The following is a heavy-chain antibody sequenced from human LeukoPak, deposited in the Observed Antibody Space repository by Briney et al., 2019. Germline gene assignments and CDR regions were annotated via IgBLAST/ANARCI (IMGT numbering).Heavy chain of an antibody. CDR1: GGSISSSSYY. CDR3: ARIVVVITVDY. V-gene: IGHV4-39*07. Sequence: SETLSLTCTVSGGSISSSSYYWGWIRQPPGKGLEWIGSIYYSGSTYYNPSLKSRVTISVDTSKNQFSLKLSSVTAADTAVYYCARIVVVITVDYWGQGTLVTVSS. D-gene: IGHD3-22*01. J-gene: IGHJ4*02. CDR2: IYYSGST.